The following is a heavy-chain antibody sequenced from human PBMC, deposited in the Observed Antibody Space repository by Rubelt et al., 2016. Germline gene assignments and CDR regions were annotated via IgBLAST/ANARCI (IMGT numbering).Heavy chain of an antibody. CDR2: INTHTGNP. J-gene: IGHJ2*01. CDR3: ARGLDLHYWYCDP. D-gene: IGHD6-19*01. Sequence: QAQLVQSGSELKKPGASVRISCMASGYSFRDYVITWVRQAPGRGLEWMGWINTHTGNPTSAQGFTGRVVFSVDTSVSTAFLQISSLKSEDTALYYCARGLDLHYWYCDPWGRGTLVTVSS. V-gene: IGHV7-4-1*02. CDR1: GYSFRDYV.